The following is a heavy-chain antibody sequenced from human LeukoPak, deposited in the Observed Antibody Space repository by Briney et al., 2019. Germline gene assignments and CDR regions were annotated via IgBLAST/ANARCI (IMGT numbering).Heavy chain of an antibody. Sequence: ASVNVSCKASGYTFNNYGISWVRPAPGQGLEWVGWISAYNGNIYYAERFQGRVSMTTDTPTNTAYMELRSLRSDDTAVYYCARDRYYFDSSDYYFFDYWGQGTLVTVSS. CDR1: GYTFNNYG. V-gene: IGHV1-18*01. J-gene: IGHJ4*02. D-gene: IGHD3-22*01. CDR3: ARDRYYFDSSDYYFFDY. CDR2: ISAYNGNI.